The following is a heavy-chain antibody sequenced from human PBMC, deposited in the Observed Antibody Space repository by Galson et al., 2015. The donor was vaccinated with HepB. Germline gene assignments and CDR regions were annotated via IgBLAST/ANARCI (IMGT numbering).Heavy chain of an antibody. CDR2: ISSSGSTI. Sequence: SLRLSCAASGFTFSSYEMNWVRQAPGKGLEWVSYISSSGSTIYYADSVKGRFTISRDNAKNSLYLQMNSLRAEDTAVYYCAREGGDSSPLRAFDIWGQGTMVTVSS. V-gene: IGHV3-48*03. CDR1: GFTFSSYE. D-gene: IGHD6-13*01. J-gene: IGHJ3*02. CDR3: AREGGDSSPLRAFDI.